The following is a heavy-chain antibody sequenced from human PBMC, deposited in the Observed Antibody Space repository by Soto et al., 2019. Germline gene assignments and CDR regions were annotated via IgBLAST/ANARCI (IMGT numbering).Heavy chain of an antibody. CDR1: GGSISSGDYS. CDR3: GSSSWYSLDY. J-gene: IGHJ4*02. CDR2: IYNSGST. D-gene: IGHD6-13*01. Sequence: SETLSLTCTVSGGSISSGDYSWSWVRQSPGKGLEWIGDIYNSGSTNYNPSLNSRVTISVDKSRNQFSLKLTSVTAADTAVYYCGSSSWYSLDYWGQGTRVTVSS. V-gene: IGHV4-30-4*01.